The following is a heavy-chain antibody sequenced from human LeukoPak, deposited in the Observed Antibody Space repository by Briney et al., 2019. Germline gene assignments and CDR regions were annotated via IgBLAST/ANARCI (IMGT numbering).Heavy chain of an antibody. V-gene: IGHV4-59*01. CDR1: GGSISRDY. D-gene: IGHD2-21*02. Sequence: PSETLSLTCTVSGGSISRDYWSWIRQSPGKGLEWIGYIHYSGGTNYNPSLKSRVTISMDTSKNQFSLKLSSVTAADTAVYYCARLAYCGGDCYWVDYWGQGTLVTVSS. CDR2: IHYSGGT. J-gene: IGHJ4*02. CDR3: ARLAYCGGDCYWVDY.